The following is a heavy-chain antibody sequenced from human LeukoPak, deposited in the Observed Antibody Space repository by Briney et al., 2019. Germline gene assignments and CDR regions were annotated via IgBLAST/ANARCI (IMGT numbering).Heavy chain of an antibody. CDR1: GGSISSYY. Sequence: PSETLSLTCTVSGGSISSYYWSWIRQPPGKGLEWIGYIDYSGSTNYNPSLKSRVTISVDTSKNQFSLKLSSVTAADTAVYYCARDIGYYDSSGYFWYFDLWGRGTLVTVSS. D-gene: IGHD3-22*01. V-gene: IGHV4-59*01. CDR2: IDYSGST. J-gene: IGHJ2*01. CDR3: ARDIGYYDSSGYFWYFDL.